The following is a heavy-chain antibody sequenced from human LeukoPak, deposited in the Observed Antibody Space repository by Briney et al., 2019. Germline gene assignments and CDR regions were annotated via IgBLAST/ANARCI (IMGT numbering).Heavy chain of an antibody. CDR1: AFTFSNAW. V-gene: IGHV3-15*01. D-gene: IGHD6-13*01. Sequence: GGSVRLSYAPSAFTFSNAWISCVRHPPGKWLEWVGLIKNKTDGGKTDYAAPVKGRFTISRDDEKNTLYLQMNSLKTEDTAVYYCTTEIAAAGHNWFDPWGQGTLVTVSS. CDR3: TTEIAAAGHNWFDP. J-gene: IGHJ5*02. CDR2: IKNKTDGGKT.